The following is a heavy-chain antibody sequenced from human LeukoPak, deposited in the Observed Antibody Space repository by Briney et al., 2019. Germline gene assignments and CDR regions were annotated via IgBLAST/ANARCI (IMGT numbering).Heavy chain of an antibody. V-gene: IGHV4-39*07. Sequence: SETLSLTCTVSGGSISSSSYYWGWIRQPPGKGLEWIGSIYYSGSTYYNPSLKSRVTISVDTSKNQFSLKLSSVTAADTAVYYCARVGPITMVRGAMDYFDYWGQGTLVTVSS. CDR2: IYYSGST. CDR3: ARVGPITMVRGAMDYFDY. J-gene: IGHJ4*02. CDR1: GGSISSSSYY. D-gene: IGHD3-10*01.